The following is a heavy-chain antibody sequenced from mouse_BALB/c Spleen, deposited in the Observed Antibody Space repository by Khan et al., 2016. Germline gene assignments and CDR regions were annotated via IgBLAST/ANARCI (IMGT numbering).Heavy chain of an antibody. J-gene: IGHJ3*01. V-gene: IGHV1-39*01. CDR3: ARDGGNYVWFAY. Sequence: VQLKQSGPEVEKPGASVKISCKASGYSFTDYNMNWVKQSNGKSLEWIGNIDPYFGSTSYNQKFKGKATLTVDKSSSTAYMQLKSLTSEDSSVYYCARDGGNYVWFAYWGRGTLVTVSA. D-gene: IGHD1-1*02. CDR1: GYSFTDYN. CDR2: IDPYFGST.